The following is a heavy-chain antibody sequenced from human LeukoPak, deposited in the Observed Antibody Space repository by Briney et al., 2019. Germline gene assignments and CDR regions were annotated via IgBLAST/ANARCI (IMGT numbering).Heavy chain of an antibody. CDR2: INPNSGGT. CDR1: GYSFTDYY. D-gene: IGHD2-21*01. V-gene: IGHV1-2*04. J-gene: IGHJ5*02. Sequence: ASVKVSCKTSGYSFTDYYMHWVRQAPGQGLEWMGWINPNSGGTSAAQKFQGWVTMTRDTSITTVYMEVSWLTSDDTAIYYCARADRLHGGPYLIGPWGQGTLVTVSS. CDR3: ARADRLHGGPYLIGP.